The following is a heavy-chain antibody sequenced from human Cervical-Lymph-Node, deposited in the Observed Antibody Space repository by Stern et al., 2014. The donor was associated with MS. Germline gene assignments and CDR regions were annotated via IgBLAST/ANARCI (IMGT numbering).Heavy chain of an antibody. CDR2: ISYDGSNK. V-gene: IGHV3-30*04. CDR3: ARDRLDGDYVYYYGLDV. Sequence: VQLVESGGGVVRPGRSLRLSCATSGFTFSRYAVLWVRQAPGKGLEWVAAISYDGSNKFYGDSVKGRFTISRDNSKNTLLLQMNNLRPEDSGVYHCARDRLDGDYVYYYGLDVWGQGTTVTVSS. CDR1: GFTFSRYA. J-gene: IGHJ6*02. D-gene: IGHD4-17*01.